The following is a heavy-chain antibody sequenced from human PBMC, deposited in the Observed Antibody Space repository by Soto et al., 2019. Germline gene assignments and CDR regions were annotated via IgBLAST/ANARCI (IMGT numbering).Heavy chain of an antibody. CDR3: AKDGFLAVAGTPFDY. D-gene: IGHD6-19*01. J-gene: IGHJ4*02. Sequence: GGSLRLSCAASGFTFSSYAMSWVRQAPGKGLEWVSAISGSGGSTYYADSVKGRFTISRDNSKNTLYLQMNSLRAEDTAVYYCAKDGFLAVAGTPFDYWGQGTLVTVSS. CDR2: ISGSGGST. V-gene: IGHV3-23*01. CDR1: GFTFSSYA.